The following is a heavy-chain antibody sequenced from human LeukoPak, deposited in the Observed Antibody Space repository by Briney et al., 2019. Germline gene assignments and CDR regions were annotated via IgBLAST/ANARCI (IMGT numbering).Heavy chain of an antibody. CDR3: ARDPDNWNDAGY. Sequence: SVKVSCKASGGTFSSYAISWVRQAPGQGLEWMGRIIPILGIANYAQKFQGRVTITPDKSTSTAYMELSSLRSEDTAVYYCARDPDNWNDAGYWGQGTLVTVSS. CDR2: IIPILGIA. CDR1: GGTFSSYA. J-gene: IGHJ4*02. D-gene: IGHD1-1*01. V-gene: IGHV1-69*04.